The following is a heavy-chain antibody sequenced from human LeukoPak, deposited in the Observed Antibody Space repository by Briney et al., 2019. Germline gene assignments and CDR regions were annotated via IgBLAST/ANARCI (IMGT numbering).Heavy chain of an antibody. Sequence: PSETLSLTCSVSGASIDSSGYYWSWVRQRPGSGLEWIGYISYSESTYYKPSLRGRLTISLDTSGNQFSLRLTSVTAADTAVYYCARVIYEKNGYFVSLARYFDLWGRGTLVTVSS. V-gene: IGHV4-31*03. CDR2: ISYSEST. CDR3: ARVIYEKNGYFVSLARYFDL. D-gene: IGHD3-22*01. J-gene: IGHJ2*01. CDR1: GASIDSSGYY.